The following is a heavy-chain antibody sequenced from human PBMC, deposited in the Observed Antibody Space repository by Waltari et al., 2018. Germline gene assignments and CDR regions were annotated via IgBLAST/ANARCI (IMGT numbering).Heavy chain of an antibody. CDR1: GGSISNYY. V-gene: IGHV4-59*01. CDR3: ASSYSSSWHDYYYYGMDV. J-gene: IGHJ6*02. D-gene: IGHD6-13*01. Sequence: QVQLQESGPGLVKPSETLSLTCSVSGGSISNYYWSWIRQPPGKGLELIWYMYYAGATTHSPSLKRRVTIPVDTAKNLLSLKLSSVTAADTAIYYWASSYSSSWHDYYYYGMDVWGQGTAVTVSS. CDR2: MYYAGAT.